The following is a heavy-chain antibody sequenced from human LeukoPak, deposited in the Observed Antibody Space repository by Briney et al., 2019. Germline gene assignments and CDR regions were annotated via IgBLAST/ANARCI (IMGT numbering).Heavy chain of an antibody. CDR1: GYTFTSYG. Sequence: GASVKVSCKASGYTFTSYGISWVRQAPGQGLEWMGWISAYNGNTNYAQKLQGRVTMTTDTSTSTAYMELRSLRSDDTAVYYCARDRGLLRYFDWLSVHGPYDYWGQGTLVTVSS. J-gene: IGHJ4*02. CDR3: ARDRGLLRYFDWLSVHGPYDY. CDR2: ISAYNGNT. D-gene: IGHD3-9*01. V-gene: IGHV1-18*01.